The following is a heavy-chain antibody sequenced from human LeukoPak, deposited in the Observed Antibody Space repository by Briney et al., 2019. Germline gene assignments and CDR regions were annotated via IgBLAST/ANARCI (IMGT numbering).Heavy chain of an antibody. V-gene: IGHV3-11*05. D-gene: IGHD5-18*01. J-gene: IGHJ4*02. Sequence: PGGSLRLSCAASGFTFSDYYMSWIRQAPGKGLEWVSYISSSSSYTNYADSVKGRFTISRDNSKNTLYLQMNSLTVEDTAVYYCAKGTTGMAPRGYFDDWGQGTLVTVSS. CDR3: AKGTTGMAPRGYFDD. CDR2: ISSSSSYT. CDR1: GFTFSDYY.